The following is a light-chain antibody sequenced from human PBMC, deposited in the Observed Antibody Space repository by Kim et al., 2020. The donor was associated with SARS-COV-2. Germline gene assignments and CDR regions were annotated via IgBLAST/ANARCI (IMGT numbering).Light chain of an antibody. Sequence: LSWSPRETANLACRASQTVSSSYLAWYPQKPGQAPRLLIYGPSIRATGIPDRFSGSGSGTDFTLPISRLEPEDFAVYYCQLYGLSFGGGTKVDIK. J-gene: IGKJ4*01. CDR3: QLYGLS. CDR2: GPS. V-gene: IGKV3-20*01. CDR1: QTVSSSY.